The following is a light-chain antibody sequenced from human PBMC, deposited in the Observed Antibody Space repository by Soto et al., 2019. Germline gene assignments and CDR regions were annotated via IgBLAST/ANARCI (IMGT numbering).Light chain of an antibody. CDR2: EVS. Sequence: QSALTQPASVSGSPGQSITISCTGTSSDVGGHNYVSWYQQHPGKAPKLMIYEVSNRPSGVSNRFSGSKSGNTASLTISGLQAEDEADYYCSSYTSINSRVFGTGTKVTVL. J-gene: IGLJ1*01. CDR3: SSYTSINSRV. V-gene: IGLV2-14*01. CDR1: SSDVGGHNY.